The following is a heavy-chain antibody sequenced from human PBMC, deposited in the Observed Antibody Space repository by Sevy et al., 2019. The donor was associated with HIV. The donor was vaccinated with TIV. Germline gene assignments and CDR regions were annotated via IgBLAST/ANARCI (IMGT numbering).Heavy chain of an antibody. D-gene: IGHD2-2*01. J-gene: IGHJ4*02. CDR2: ISYDGSNK. CDR1: GFTFSSYA. Sequence: GGSLRLSCAASGFTFSSYAMHWVRQAPGKGLEWVAVISYDGSNKYYADSVKGRFTISRDNSKNTLYLQMNSLGAEDTAVYNCARDLGYCSSTSCYGFFDYWGQGTLVTVSS. CDR3: ARDLGYCSSTSCYGFFDY. V-gene: IGHV3-30*04.